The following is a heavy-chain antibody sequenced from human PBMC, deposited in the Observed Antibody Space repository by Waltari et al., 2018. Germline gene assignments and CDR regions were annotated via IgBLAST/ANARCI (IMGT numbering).Heavy chain of an antibody. CDR1: GLTFSISA. Sequence: EVQLLESGGGLVQPGGSLRLSCAASGLTFSISAMIWVRQAPGEGLEGVSSISGGGTTEYADSVEGRFTVSRDNSKNTASLQMDSLRAEDTALYYCCSVQVPLAIANCGQGTLVTVAS. V-gene: IGHV3-23*01. J-gene: IGHJ4*02. CDR2: ISGGGTT. D-gene: IGHD1-1*01. CDR3: CSVQVPLAIAN.